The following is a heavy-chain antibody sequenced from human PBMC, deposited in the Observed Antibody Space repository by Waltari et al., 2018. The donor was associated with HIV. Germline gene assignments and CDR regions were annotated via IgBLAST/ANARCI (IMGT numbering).Heavy chain of an antibody. CDR2: INHSGST. J-gene: IGHJ5*02. Sequence: QVQLQQWGAGLLKPSETLSLTCAVYGGSFSGYYWSWIRQPPGKGLEWIGEINHSGSTNYNPSLKSRVTISVDTSKNQFSLKLSSVTAADTAVYYCARRPVVPAAIHPRVWFDPWGQGTLVTVSS. CDR1: GGSFSGYY. D-gene: IGHD2-2*02. CDR3: ARRPVVPAAIHPRVWFDP. V-gene: IGHV4-34*01.